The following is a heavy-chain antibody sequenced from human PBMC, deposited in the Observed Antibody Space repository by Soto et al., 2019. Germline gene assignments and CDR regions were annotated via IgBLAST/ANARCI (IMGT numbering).Heavy chain of an antibody. V-gene: IGHV3-53*01. CDR3: ARAGGGMSARRIYYYYGMDV. CDR1: GFTVSSNY. D-gene: IGHD6-6*01. CDR2: IYSGGST. J-gene: IGHJ6*02. Sequence: GSLRLSCAASGFTVSSNYMSWVRQAPGKGLEWVSVIYSGGSTYYADSVKGRFTISRDNSKNTLYLQMNSLRAEDTAVYYCARAGGGMSARRIYYYYGMDVWGQGTTVTVYS.